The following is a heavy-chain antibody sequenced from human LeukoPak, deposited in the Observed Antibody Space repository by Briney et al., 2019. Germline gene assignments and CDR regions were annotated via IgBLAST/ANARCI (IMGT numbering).Heavy chain of an antibody. J-gene: IGHJ4*02. D-gene: IGHD5-24*01. Sequence: SETLSLTCAVYGGSFSGYYWSWIRQPPGKGLEWIGEINHSGSTNYNPSLKSRVTISVDTSKNQFSLKLSSVTAADTAVYYCARAVEMATYYFDSWGQGTLVTVSS. V-gene: IGHV4-34*01. CDR3: ARAVEMATYYFDS. CDR1: GGSFSGYY. CDR2: INHSGST.